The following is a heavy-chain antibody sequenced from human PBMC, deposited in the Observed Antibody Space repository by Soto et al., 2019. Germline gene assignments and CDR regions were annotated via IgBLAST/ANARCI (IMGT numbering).Heavy chain of an antibody. Sequence: PGGSLRLSCEDSGFTFSDDAMSWVRQAPGKGLEWVSSISGSGGSTYYADSVKGRFTISRDNSKNTLYLQMNSLRAEDTAAYHCAKGDHSGSYYISWGQGT. CDR2: ISGSGGST. CDR3: AKGDHSGSYYIS. CDR1: GFTFSDDA. D-gene: IGHD1-26*01. J-gene: IGHJ5*02. V-gene: IGHV3-23*01.